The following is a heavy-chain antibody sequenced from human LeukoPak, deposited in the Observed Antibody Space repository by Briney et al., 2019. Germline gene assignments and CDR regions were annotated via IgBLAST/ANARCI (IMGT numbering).Heavy chain of an antibody. J-gene: IGHJ4*02. Sequence: PSETLSLTCTVSGGSISSGSYYWSWIRQPAGKGLDWIGSIYHSGSTYYNPSLKSRVTISVDTSKNQLSLKLSSVTAADTAVYYCARDIPIWFGNTEIDYWGQGTLVTVSS. V-gene: IGHV4-39*07. CDR2: IYHSGST. CDR1: GGSISSGSYY. D-gene: IGHD3-10*01. CDR3: ARDIPIWFGNTEIDY.